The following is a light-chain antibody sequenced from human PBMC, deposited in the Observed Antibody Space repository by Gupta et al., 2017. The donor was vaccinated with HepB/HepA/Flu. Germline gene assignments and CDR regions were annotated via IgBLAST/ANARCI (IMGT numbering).Light chain of an antibody. CDR1: TNNVANQG. V-gene: IGLV10-54*04. CDR3: SAWDINLSGWV. CDR2: RNN. Sequence: QAGLTQPPSVSKALGQTATLTCSGNTNNVANQGAAWLQQHQGHPPRLLSDRNNNRPSGISERFSASRSGNAAFLTITGLQPDDEADYYCSAWDINLSGWVLGGGTRVTVL. J-gene: IGLJ3*02.